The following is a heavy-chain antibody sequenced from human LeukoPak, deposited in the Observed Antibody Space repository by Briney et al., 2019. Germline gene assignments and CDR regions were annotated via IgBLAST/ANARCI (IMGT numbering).Heavy chain of an antibody. CDR3: ARVEWGLGPFEAFDI. J-gene: IGHJ3*02. CDR1: GFSVSSNH. Sequence: NTGGSLRLSCAASGFSVSSNHMSWVRQAPGKGLEGVSYINRRGSTIYYADSVKGRFTISRDNAKNSLYLQMNSLRAEDTAVYYCARVEWGLGPFEAFDIWGQGTLVTVSS. V-gene: IGHV3-11*01. CDR2: INRRGSTI. D-gene: IGHD1-26*01.